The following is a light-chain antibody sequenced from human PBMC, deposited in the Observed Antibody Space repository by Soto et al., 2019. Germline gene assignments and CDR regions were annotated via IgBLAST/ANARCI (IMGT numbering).Light chain of an antibody. V-gene: IGKV3-20*01. J-gene: IGKJ2*01. CDR3: EDYSTSPYT. CDR1: RSVSSNY. CDR2: GAS. Sequence: IVLTQSPGTLSLSPGERATLSCRASRSVSSNYLAWYQQKPGQAPRLLIYGASSRATGIPDRFSGSGSRPDFFLSSSSLESEDFAVNYCEDYSTSPYTFVEGTKLNIK.